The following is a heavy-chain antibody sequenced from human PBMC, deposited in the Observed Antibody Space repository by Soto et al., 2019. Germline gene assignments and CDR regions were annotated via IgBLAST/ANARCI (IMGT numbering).Heavy chain of an antibody. CDR1: GFTFRSYV. Sequence: QVQLVESGGGVVQPGTSSRLSCVGSGFTFRSYVIHWVRQAPGKGLEWVALTSYDGSNNFYGDSVKGRFTISRHNSRNTVELQMDSLRFEDTALYYCARWGTTGGLDVWGQGTLVSVSS. J-gene: IGHJ4*02. CDR3: ARWGTTGGLDV. CDR2: TSYDGSNN. D-gene: IGHD3-16*01. V-gene: IGHV3-33*05.